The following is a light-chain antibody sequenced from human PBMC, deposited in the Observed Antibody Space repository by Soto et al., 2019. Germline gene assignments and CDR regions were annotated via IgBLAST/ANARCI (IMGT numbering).Light chain of an antibody. CDR2: NNN. CDR1: SPNIGKGY. J-gene: IGLJ3*02. CDR3: AAWDGSLNGWV. V-gene: IGLV1-44*01. Sequence: QSVLTQPPSASGTPGQRVTISCSGSSPNIGKGYVYWYQQLPGTAPKLLIHNNNHRPSGVPDRFSGSKSGTSASLAISGLQSEDEADYYWAAWDGSLNGWVFGGGTKLTVL.